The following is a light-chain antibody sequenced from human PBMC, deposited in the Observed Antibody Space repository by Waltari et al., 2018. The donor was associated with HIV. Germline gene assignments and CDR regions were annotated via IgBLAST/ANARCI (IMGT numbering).Light chain of an antibody. CDR1: SSNVGPYNR. V-gene: IGLV2-18*02. CDR3: SSYRTNNTIV. CDR2: EVK. Sequence: QSALTQPPSVSASPGQPVTISCTGTSSNVGPYNRSSWYLHPPGTAPRIIIYEVKNRPSGVPDRFSGSKSGNTASLTISGLQAEDEADYYCSSYRTNNTIVFGTGTKVTVL. J-gene: IGLJ1*01.